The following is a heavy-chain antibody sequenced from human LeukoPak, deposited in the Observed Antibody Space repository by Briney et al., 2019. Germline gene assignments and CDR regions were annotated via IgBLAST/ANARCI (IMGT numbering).Heavy chain of an antibody. V-gene: IGHV3-7*01. CDR1: GFTFSSYA. CDR3: AREAGTGERWYFDL. CDR2: IKHDGSEK. Sequence: PGGSLRLSCAASGFTFSSYAMHWVRQAPGKGLEWVASIKHDGSEKYYVDSVRGRFTISRDNTMNSLYLQMSSLRAEDTAVYYCAREAGTGERWYFDLWGRGTLVTVSS. J-gene: IGHJ2*01. D-gene: IGHD7-27*01.